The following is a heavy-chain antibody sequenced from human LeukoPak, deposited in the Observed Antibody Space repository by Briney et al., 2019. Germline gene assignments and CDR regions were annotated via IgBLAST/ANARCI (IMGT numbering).Heavy chain of an antibody. CDR2: ISAYNGNT. CDR1: GYTFTSYG. V-gene: IGHV1-18*01. D-gene: IGHD6-13*01. CDR3: AREFGGIAAAILDY. J-gene: IGHJ4*02. Sequence: GASVKVSCKAPGYTFTSYGISWVQQAPGQGLEWMGWISAYNGNTNYAQKLQGRVTMTTDTSTSTAYMELRSLRSDDTAVYYCAREFGGIAAAILDYWGQGTLVTVSS.